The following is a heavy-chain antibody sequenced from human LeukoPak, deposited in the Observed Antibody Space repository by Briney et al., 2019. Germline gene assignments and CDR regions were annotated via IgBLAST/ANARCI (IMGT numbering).Heavy chain of an antibody. J-gene: IGHJ4*02. Sequence: ASVKVSCKASGGTFSSYAISWVRQAPGQGLEWMGGIIPIFGTANYAQKLQGRVTMTTDTSTSTAYMELRSLRSDDTAVYYCARCGFVQLGKYDYWGQGTLVTVSS. CDR1: GGTFSSYA. D-gene: IGHD6-6*01. V-gene: IGHV1-69*05. CDR2: IIPIFGTA. CDR3: ARCGFVQLGKYDY.